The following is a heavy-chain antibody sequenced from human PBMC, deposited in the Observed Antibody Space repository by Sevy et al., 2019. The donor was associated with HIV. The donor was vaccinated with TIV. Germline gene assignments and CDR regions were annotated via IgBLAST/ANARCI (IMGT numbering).Heavy chain of an antibody. CDR1: GYTFSTYG. CDR3: ARGYCSGGRCYPGGY. CDR2: INTFTGDT. J-gene: IGHJ4*02. D-gene: IGHD2-15*01. V-gene: IGHV1-18*01. Sequence: ASVTVSCEASGYTFSTYGINWVRQAPGQGLEWMGWINTFTGDTNYLQKLQDRVTMTKDTSTSTVYMELRSLRSDDTAVYYCARGYCSGGRCYPGGYWGQGTLVTVSS.